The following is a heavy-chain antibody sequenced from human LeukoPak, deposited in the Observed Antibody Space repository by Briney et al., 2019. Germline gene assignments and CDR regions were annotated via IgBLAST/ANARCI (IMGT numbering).Heavy chain of an antibody. D-gene: IGHD3-3*01. Sequence: ASVKVSCKASGYTFTSYYMHWVRQAPGQGLEWMGIINPSGGSTSYAQKFQGRVTMTRDTSTSTVYMELSSLRSEDTAVYYCASGRVQATIFGPYWVGSDYYYMDVWGKGTTVTVSS. CDR1: GYTFTSYY. J-gene: IGHJ6*03. V-gene: IGHV1-46*01. CDR3: ASGRVQATIFGPYWVGSDYYYMDV. CDR2: INPSGGST.